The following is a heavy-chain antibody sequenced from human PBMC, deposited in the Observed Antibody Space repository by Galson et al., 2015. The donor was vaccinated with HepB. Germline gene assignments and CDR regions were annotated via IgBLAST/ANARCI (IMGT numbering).Heavy chain of an antibody. CDR2: INAGNGNT. V-gene: IGHV1-3*01. D-gene: IGHD4-17*01. J-gene: IGHJ6*02. CDR3: ARVFFDYGDYVNYYYGMDV. Sequence: SVKVSCKASGHTFTSYAMHWVRQAPGQRLEWMGWINAGNGNTKYSQKFQGRVTITRDTSASTAYMELSSLRSEDTAVYYCARVFFDYGDYVNYYYGMDVWGQGTTVTVSS. CDR1: GHTFTSYA.